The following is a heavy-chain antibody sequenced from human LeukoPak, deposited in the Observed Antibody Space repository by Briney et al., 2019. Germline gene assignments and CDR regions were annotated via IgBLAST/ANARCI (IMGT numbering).Heavy chain of an antibody. V-gene: IGHV4-30-4*01. D-gene: IGHD4-17*01. CDR1: GGSLSRGDYY. CDR2: IYYSGST. Sequence: PSVTLSLTCTVCGGSLSRGDYYWSWIRQPPGKGVAWIGYIYYSGSTYYNPSLKSRVTISVDTSKNQFSLKLSSGTAADTALYYCPRGSVTKGFDYWGQGTLVTVSS. J-gene: IGHJ4*02. CDR3: PRGSVTKGFDY.